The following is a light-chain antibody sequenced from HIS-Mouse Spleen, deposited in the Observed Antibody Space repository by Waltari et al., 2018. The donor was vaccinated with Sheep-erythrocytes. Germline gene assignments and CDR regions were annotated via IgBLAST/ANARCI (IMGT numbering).Light chain of an antibody. J-gene: IGLJ2*01. CDR3: QSYDSSLSAVV. V-gene: IGLV1-40*01. Sequence: QSVLTQPPSVSGAPGQRVTISCTGSSPHIGAGYDVHWYQHLPGPAPKLLTYGNSNRPSGVPDRFSGSKSGTSASLAITGLRAEDEADYYCQSYDSSLSAVVFGGGTKLTVL. CDR2: GNS. CDR1: SPHIGAGYD.